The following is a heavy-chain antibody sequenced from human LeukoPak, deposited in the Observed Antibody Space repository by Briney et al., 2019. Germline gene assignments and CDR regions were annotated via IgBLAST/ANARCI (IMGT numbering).Heavy chain of an antibody. CDR1: GFTFGDYA. CDR2: IRSKAYGGTT. D-gene: IGHD3-10*01. Sequence: GGSLRLSCTASGFTFGDYAMSWVRQAPGKGLEWVGFIRSKAYGGTTEYAASVKGRFTISRDDSKSIAYLQMNSLKTEDTAVYYCTHQRFGELFRPSRYYFDYWGQGTLVTVSS. J-gene: IGHJ4*02. CDR3: THQRFGELFRPSRYYFDY. V-gene: IGHV3-49*04.